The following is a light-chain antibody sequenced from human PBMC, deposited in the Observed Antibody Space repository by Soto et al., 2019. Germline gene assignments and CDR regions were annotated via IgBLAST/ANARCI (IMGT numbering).Light chain of an antibody. V-gene: IGLV2-8*01. Sequence: QSALTQPPSASGSPGQSVTISCTGTSSDVGAYDYVSWYQQHPGKAPKLMIYEINKRPSGVPDRFSDSKSGNTASLTVSGLQAEDEADYYCSSFAGSNNFPYVFGPGTKLTVL. CDR3: SSFAGSNNFPYV. J-gene: IGLJ1*01. CDR2: EIN. CDR1: SSDVGAYDY.